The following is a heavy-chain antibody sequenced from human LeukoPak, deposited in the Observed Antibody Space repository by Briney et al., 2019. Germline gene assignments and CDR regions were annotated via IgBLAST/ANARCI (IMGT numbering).Heavy chain of an antibody. CDR3: ARLGVRGAIPHNWFDP. CDR2: IYYSGST. Sequence: SETLFLTCTVSGGSIGSSSYYWGWIRQPPGKGLEWIGSIYYSGSTYYNPSLKSRVTISVDTSKNQFSLKLSSVTAADTAVYYCARLGVRGAIPHNWFDPWGQGTLVTVSS. D-gene: IGHD3-10*01. V-gene: IGHV4-39*07. CDR1: GGSIGSSSYY. J-gene: IGHJ5*02.